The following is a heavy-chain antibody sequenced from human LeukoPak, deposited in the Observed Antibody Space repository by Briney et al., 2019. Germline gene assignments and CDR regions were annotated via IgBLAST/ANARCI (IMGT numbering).Heavy chain of an antibody. Sequence: GGSLRLSCAASGSIVSSNHMSWVRQAPGKGLEWVSVIYSGGDTYYADSVKGRFTISRDNSKNTLYLHMNSLRAEDTAVYYCARVVGGSSRSFDYWGQGTLFTVSS. CDR3: ARVVGGSSRSFDY. V-gene: IGHV3-53*01. CDR2: IYSGGDT. CDR1: GSIVSSNH. J-gene: IGHJ4*02. D-gene: IGHD1-26*01.